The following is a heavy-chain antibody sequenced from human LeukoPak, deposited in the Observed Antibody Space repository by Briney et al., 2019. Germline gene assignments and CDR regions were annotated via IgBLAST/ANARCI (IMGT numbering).Heavy chain of an antibody. Sequence: ASVKASCKASGYTFTSYGISWVRQAPGQGLEWMGWISAYNGNTNYAQKFQGRVTMTRDTSTSTLYMELSSLTSEDTAVYYCARASGSSAVPFDYWGQGTLVTVSS. CDR1: GYTFTSYG. CDR3: ARASGSSAVPFDY. J-gene: IGHJ4*02. V-gene: IGHV1-18*01. CDR2: ISAYNGNT. D-gene: IGHD3-10*01.